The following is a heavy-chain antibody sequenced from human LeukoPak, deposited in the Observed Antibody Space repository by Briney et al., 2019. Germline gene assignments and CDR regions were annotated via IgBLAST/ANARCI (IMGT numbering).Heavy chain of an antibody. J-gene: IGHJ4*02. Sequence: GGSLRLSCAASGFTFSSYWMSWVRQAPGKGLVWVANIKQDGSEKYYVDSVKGRFTISRDNAKNSLYLQMNSLRAEDTAVYYCARIYCSSTSCYGGQIDYWGQGTLVTVSS. CDR2: IKQDGSEK. CDR3: ARIYCSSTSCYGGQIDY. D-gene: IGHD2-2*01. CDR1: GFTFSSYW. V-gene: IGHV3-7*01.